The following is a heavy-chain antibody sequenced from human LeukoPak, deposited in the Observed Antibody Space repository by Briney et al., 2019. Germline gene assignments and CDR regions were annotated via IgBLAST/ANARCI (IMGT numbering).Heavy chain of an antibody. CDR1: GFTFSSYG. V-gene: IGHV3-48*03. J-gene: IGHJ4*02. CDR2: VSSSGGTI. CDR3: ARGRVTGDYVRDFDY. D-gene: IGHD4-17*01. Sequence: QSGGSLRLSCAASGFTFSSYGMNWVRQAPGKGLEWVSYVSSSGGTIFYADSVKGRFTISRDNAKNSLYLQMNSLRAEDTAVYYCARGRVTGDYVRDFDYWGQGTLVTVSS.